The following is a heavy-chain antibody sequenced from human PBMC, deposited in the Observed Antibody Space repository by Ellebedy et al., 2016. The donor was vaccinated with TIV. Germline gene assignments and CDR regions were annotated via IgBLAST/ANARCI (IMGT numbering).Heavy chain of an antibody. CDR3: AKGSSSGFNYDRVGFGY. V-gene: IGHV3-23*01. D-gene: IGHD3-22*01. J-gene: IGHJ4*02. Sequence: GGSLRLSCAASGFTFSSFAMHWVRQAPGKGLEWLSVISAGGDNTYHADSLEGRFTITRDNSKNTLYLHMNGLRPEDTAVYYCAKGSSSGFNYDRVGFGYWGQGTLVTVSS. CDR2: ISAGGDNT. CDR1: GFTFSSFA.